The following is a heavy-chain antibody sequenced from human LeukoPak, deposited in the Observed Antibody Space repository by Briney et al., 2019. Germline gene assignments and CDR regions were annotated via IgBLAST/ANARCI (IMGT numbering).Heavy chain of an antibody. D-gene: IGHD6-13*01. CDR2: ISVYNGNT. CDR3: ARETAAGTYYYYYYMDV. Sequence: ASVKVSCKGSGYTLTSYGISWVRQAPGQGLEWMGWISVYNGNTNYAQKLQGRVTMTTDTSTSTAYMELRSLRSDDTAVYYCARETAAGTYYYYYYMDVWGKGTTVTVSS. CDR1: GYTLTSYG. V-gene: IGHV1-18*01. J-gene: IGHJ6*03.